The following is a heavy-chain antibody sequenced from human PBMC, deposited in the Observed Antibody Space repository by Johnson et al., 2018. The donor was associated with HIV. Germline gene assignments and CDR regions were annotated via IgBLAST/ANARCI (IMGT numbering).Heavy chain of an antibody. J-gene: IGHJ3*02. CDR2: IGTAGDT. D-gene: IGHD4-23*01. Sequence: VQLVESGGGLVQPGGSLRLSCAASGFTFSSYDMHWVRQATGKGLEWVSAIGTAGDTYYPGSVKGRFTISRENAKNSLYLQLNSLIAGETAVYYCAKDSNYGGNSDAFDIWGQGTMVTVSS. V-gene: IGHV3-13*01. CDR1: GFTFSSYD. CDR3: AKDSNYGGNSDAFDI.